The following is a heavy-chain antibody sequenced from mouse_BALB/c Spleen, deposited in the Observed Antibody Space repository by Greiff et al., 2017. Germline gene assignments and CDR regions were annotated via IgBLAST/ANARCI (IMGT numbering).Heavy chain of an antibody. V-gene: IGHV5-17*02. D-gene: IGHD2-3*01. CDR2: ISSGSSTI. J-gene: IGHJ4*01. CDR3: ARDGYYVRNAMDY. Sequence: VQLVESGGGLVQPGGSRKLSCAASGFTFSSFGMHWVRQAPEKGLEWVAYISSGSSTIYYADTVKGRFTISRDNPKNTLFLQMTSLRSEDTAMYYCARDGYYVRNAMDYWGQGTSVTVSS. CDR1: GFTFSSFG.